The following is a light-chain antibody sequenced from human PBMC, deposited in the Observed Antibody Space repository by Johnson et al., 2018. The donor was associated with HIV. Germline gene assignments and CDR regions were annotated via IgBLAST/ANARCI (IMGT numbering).Light chain of an antibody. CDR3: GTWDTSLSAGGV. Sequence: QSVLTQPPSVSAAPGQKVTVSCSGSNTNIGNDFVSWYQQLPGKAPRLLIYDNNKRPSGIPDRFSGSKSGTSATLGITGLQPADEADYYCGTWDTSLSAGGVFGTGTKVTVL. J-gene: IGLJ1*01. CDR1: NTNIGNDF. V-gene: IGLV1-51*01. CDR2: DNN.